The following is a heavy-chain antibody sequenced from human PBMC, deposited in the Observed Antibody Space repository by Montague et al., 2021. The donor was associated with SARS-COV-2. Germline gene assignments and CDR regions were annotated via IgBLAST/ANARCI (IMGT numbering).Heavy chain of an antibody. D-gene: IGHD3-10*01. CDR2: IKRKTDGETT. Sequence: SLRLSCAASGFTFSNAWMSWVRQAPGKGLEWVGRIKRKTDGETTDYAAPVKGSFTISSDDSKNTLYLQMNSLKTEDTAVYYCTTEGDYGSGSVGFDYWGQGTLVTVSS. J-gene: IGHJ4*02. CDR1: GFTFSNAW. CDR3: TTEGDYGSGSVGFDY. V-gene: IGHV3-15*01.